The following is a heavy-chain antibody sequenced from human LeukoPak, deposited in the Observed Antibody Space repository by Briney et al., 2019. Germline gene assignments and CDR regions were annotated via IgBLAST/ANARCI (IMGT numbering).Heavy chain of an antibody. CDR2: ITSSSTI. CDR1: GFTFSTYS. V-gene: IGHV3-48*02. J-gene: IGHJ4*02. Sequence: HPGGSLRLSCAASGFTFSTYSMNWVRQAPGKGLEWVSYITSSSTIYYADSVKGRFTISRDNAKNSLYLQMNSLRDEDTAVYYCARGPRGYYSLDYWGQGTLVTVSS. D-gene: IGHD2-15*01. CDR3: ARGPRGYYSLDY.